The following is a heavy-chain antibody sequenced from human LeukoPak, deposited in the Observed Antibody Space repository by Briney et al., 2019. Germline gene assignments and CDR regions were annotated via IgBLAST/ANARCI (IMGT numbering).Heavy chain of an antibody. Sequence: GGSLRLSCAPSGFTFSSYSMNWVRQAPGKGLEWVSSISSSSSYIYYADSVKGRFTISRDNAKNSLYLQMNSLRAEDTAVYYCASQIHYDILTGTVDYWGQGTLVTVSS. CDR2: ISSSSSYI. CDR1: GFTFSSYS. V-gene: IGHV3-21*01. CDR3: ASQIHYDILTGTVDY. J-gene: IGHJ4*02. D-gene: IGHD3-9*01.